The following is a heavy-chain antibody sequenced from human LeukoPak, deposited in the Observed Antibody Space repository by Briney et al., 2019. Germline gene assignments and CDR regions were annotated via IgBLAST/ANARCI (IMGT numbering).Heavy chain of an antibody. CDR1: RFDFSGSA. V-gene: IGHV3-73*01. Sequence: GGSLKLSCAASRFDFSGSAMHWVRQASGKGLEWIGHIRSKTYNYATAYGAAVKGRFSISRDDLKNTAYLHMNSLKSEDSAMYYCAKSYRDLYAYTWFDLWGQGILVSVSS. CDR3: AKSYRDLYAYTWFDL. J-gene: IGHJ5*02. D-gene: IGHD5/OR15-5a*01. CDR2: IRSKTYNYAT.